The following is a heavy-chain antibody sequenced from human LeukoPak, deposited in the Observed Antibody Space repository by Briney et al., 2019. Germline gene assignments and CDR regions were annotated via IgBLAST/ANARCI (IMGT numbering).Heavy chain of an antibody. D-gene: IGHD2-2*03. V-gene: IGHV3-66*01. CDR3: ARASSWILYYFDY. CDR2: IYSGGAT. Sequence: GGSLRLSCAASGFAVNSNYMTWVRQAPGKGPEWVSVIYSGGATYYADSVKGRFTISRDNSKNTLYLQMSSLRAEDTAVYYCARASSWILYYFDYWGQGTLVTVSS. CDR1: GFAVNSNY. J-gene: IGHJ4*02.